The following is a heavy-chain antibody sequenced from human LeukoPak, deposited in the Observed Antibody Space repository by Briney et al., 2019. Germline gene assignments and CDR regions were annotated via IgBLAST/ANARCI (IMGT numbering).Heavy chain of an antibody. CDR1: GFTFSSYW. Sequence: PGGSLRLSCAASGFTFSSYWMHWVRQAPGKGLVWVSRISSDGSSTSYADSVKGRFTISRDNAKNTLYLQMNSLRAEDTAVYYCARDSSSWYYYYYYMDVWGKGTTVTISS. V-gene: IGHV3-74*01. J-gene: IGHJ6*03. CDR2: ISSDGSST. CDR3: ARDSSSWYYYYYYMDV. D-gene: IGHD6-13*01.